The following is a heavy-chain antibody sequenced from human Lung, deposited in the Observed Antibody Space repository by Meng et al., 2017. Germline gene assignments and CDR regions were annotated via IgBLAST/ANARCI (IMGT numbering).Heavy chain of an antibody. CDR1: GYHFPDYW. J-gene: IGHJ4*02. CDR2: IDPKSGDT. CDR3: ARDEDISAAGKLFGDY. D-gene: IGHD6-13*01. Sequence: QVPVVHAGDEVKKPGASVKVSCKPSGYHFPDYWLHWVRRAPGQGLEWMGRIDPKSGDTHYAQRFQGRVTMTGDTSISTAYMELSGLRSDDTAMYYCARDEDISAAGKLFGDYWGQGTLVTVSS. V-gene: IGHV1-2*06.